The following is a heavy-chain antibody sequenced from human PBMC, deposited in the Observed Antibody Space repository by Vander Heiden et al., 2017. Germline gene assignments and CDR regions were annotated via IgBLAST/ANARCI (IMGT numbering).Heavy chain of an antibody. CDR3: ARYSSSFTYYYYGMDV. CDR2: IIPIFGTA. V-gene: IGHV1-69*06. D-gene: IGHD6-6*01. Sequence: QVQLVQSGAEVKKPGSSVKVSCKASGGTFSNYAISWVRQAPGQGLEWMGWIIPIFGTANDAQKFQGRVTIIADKSTSTAYMELSSLRSEDTAVYYCARYSSSFTYYYYGMDVWGQGTTVTVSS. J-gene: IGHJ6*02. CDR1: GGTFSNYA.